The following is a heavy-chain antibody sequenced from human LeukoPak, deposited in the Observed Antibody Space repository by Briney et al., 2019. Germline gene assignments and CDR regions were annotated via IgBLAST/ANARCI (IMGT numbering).Heavy chain of an antibody. V-gene: IGHV3-7*01. J-gene: IGHJ3*02. CDR1: GFTFTSCW. D-gene: IGHD1-20*01. CDR2: LKPDGSEK. CDR3: ASGNWNDRAFDI. Sequence: GGSLRLSCAASGFTFTSCWMNWVRQAPGKGLEWVANLKPDGSEKYYVDSVKGRFTISRDNAKNSLFLQMNSLRAEDTAVYYCASGNWNDRAFDIWGQGTMVAVSS.